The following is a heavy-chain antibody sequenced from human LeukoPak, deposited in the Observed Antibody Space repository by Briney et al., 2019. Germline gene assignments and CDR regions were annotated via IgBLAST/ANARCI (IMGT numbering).Heavy chain of an antibody. V-gene: IGHV4-59*08. Sequence: SETLSLTCTVSGGSISNYDWSWIRQPPGKGLEWIAWIYYSGSTNYNPSLKSRVTISVDTSKNQFSLKLTSVTAADTAVYYCARVDSSDAGNFDYWGQGTLVTVSS. CDR2: IYYSGST. J-gene: IGHJ4*02. CDR1: GGSISNYD. D-gene: IGHD2-15*01. CDR3: ARVDSSDAGNFDY.